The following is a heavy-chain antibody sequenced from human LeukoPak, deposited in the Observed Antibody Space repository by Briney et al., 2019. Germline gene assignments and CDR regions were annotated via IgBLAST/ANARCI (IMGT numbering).Heavy chain of an antibody. V-gene: IGHV1-69*06. J-gene: IGHJ6*03. Sequence: SVKVSCKASGCTFTSYSISWVRQAPGQGLEWMGVIIPMFDTANYAQKFQGRVTITADKSTTTAYMELSRLRSDDTAVYYCARDGAGSESYYYYYYYYMDVWGKGTTVTISS. CDR1: GCTFTSYS. D-gene: IGHD3-10*01. CDR3: ARDGAGSESYYYYYYYYMDV. CDR2: IIPMFDTA.